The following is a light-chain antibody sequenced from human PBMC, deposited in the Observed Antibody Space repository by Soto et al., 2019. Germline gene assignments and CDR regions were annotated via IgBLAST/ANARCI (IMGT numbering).Light chain of an antibody. V-gene: IGKV3-15*01. CDR3: QQYIRWPLT. CDR1: QSVSSY. Sequence: EIMLTQSPATLSLSPGERATLSCRASQSVSSYLAWYQQKPGQAPRLLIYGASTRATGTPARFSGSGSGTEFTLTISSLQSEDFAVYYCQQYIRWPLTFGGGTKVDIK. CDR2: GAS. J-gene: IGKJ4*01.